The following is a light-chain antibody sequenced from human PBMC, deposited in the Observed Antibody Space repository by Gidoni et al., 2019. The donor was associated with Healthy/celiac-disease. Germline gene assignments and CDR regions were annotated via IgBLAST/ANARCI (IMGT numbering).Light chain of an antibody. J-gene: IGLJ1*01. CDR3: QAWDSSYV. Sequence: SYELTQPPSVSVSPGQTASITCSGDKLGDKYACWYQQKPGQSPLLVIYQDSKPPSGIPERFSGSNSGNTATLTISGTQAMDEADYYCQAWDSSYVFGTGTKVTVL. CDR2: QDS. CDR1: KLGDKY. V-gene: IGLV3-1*01.